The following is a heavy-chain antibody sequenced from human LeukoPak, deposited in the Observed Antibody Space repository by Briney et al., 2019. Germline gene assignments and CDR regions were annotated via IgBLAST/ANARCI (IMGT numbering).Heavy chain of an antibody. V-gene: IGHV3-7*01. J-gene: IGHJ6*02. CDR1: GITFSSLW. Sequence: GGSLRLSCAASGITFSSLWMSWFRQAPGKGLEWVADIKHDGTEEHYVASVKGRFTISRDNAKNSLDLQMNSLRAEDTAVYYCARVGCSGGSCSNRGTYYYGMDVWGQGTTVTVSS. CDR3: ARVGCSGGSCSNRGTYYYGMDV. D-gene: IGHD2-15*01. CDR2: IKHDGTEE.